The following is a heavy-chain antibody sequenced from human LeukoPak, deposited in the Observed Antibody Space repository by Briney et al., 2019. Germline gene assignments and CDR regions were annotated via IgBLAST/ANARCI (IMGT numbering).Heavy chain of an antibody. Sequence: GGSLRLSCAASKFSFSSYWMHWVRQAAGKGLVWVSRINSDGSRTNYADSVKGRFTISRDNAKNTLYLQMSSLRAEDTAVYYCARVLTGSWDWFDPWGQGTLVTVSS. CDR3: ARVLTGSWDWFDP. CDR2: INSDGSRT. V-gene: IGHV3-74*01. D-gene: IGHD2-8*02. CDR1: KFSFSSYW. J-gene: IGHJ5*02.